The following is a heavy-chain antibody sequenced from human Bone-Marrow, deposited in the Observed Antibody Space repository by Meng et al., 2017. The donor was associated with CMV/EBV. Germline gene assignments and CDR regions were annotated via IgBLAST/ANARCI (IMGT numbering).Heavy chain of an antibody. D-gene: IGHD6-6*01. CDR1: GFTFSSYS. Sequence: GESLKISCAASGFTFSSYSMNWVRQAPGKGLEWVSSISSSSGYIYYADSVKGRFTISRDNAKNSLYLQMNSLRAEDTALYYCAKDIRGGPSSSSSGYYYYGMDVWGQGTTVTVSS. CDR3: AKDIRGGPSSSSSGYYYYGMDV. J-gene: IGHJ6*02. V-gene: IGHV3-21*04. CDR2: ISSSSGYI.